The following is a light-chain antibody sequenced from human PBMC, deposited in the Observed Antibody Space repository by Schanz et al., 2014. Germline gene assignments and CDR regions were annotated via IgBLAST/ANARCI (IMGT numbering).Light chain of an antibody. CDR2: EGN. J-gene: IGLJ1*01. V-gene: IGLV2-8*01. CDR3: SSYAGSHNYV. CDR1: SGDVGAYNY. Sequence: QSALTQPASVSGSPGQSITISCTGTSGDVGAYNYVSWYQQHPGKAPKLMIYEGNKRPSGVAYRFSGSKSGVTASLTVSGLQAEDEADFYCSSYAGSHNYVFGTGTKLTVL.